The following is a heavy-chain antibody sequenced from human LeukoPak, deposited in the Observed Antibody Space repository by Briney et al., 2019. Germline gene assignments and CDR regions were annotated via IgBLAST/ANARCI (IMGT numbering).Heavy chain of an antibody. J-gene: IGHJ4*02. Sequence: SQTLSLTCTVSGGSISSGDYYWSWIRQPPGKGLEWIGYIYYSGSTYYNPSLKSRVAISVDTSKNQFSLKLSSVTAADTAVYYCARVAWFGELFRSYWGQGTLVTVSS. V-gene: IGHV4-30-4*08. D-gene: IGHD3-10*01. CDR1: GGSISSGDYY. CDR2: IYYSGST. CDR3: ARVAWFGELFRSY.